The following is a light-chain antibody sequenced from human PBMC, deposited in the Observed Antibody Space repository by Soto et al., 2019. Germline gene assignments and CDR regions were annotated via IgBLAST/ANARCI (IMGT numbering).Light chain of an antibody. V-gene: IGKV3-15*01. CDR1: QSVGRN. CDR2: GTS. J-gene: IGKJ2*01. Sequence: EIVMTQSPVALSVSRGESAALSCRASQSVGRNFTWYQQRPGQAPRVLIHGTSTRATGVPARFSGSGSGTDFTLTISSLQSEVFAVYYCQQYNKWPYTFGQGTRLEIK. CDR3: QQYNKWPYT.